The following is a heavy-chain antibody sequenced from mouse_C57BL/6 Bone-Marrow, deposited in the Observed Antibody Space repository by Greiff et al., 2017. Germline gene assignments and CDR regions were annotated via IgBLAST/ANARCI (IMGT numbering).Heavy chain of an antibody. CDR2: ISYDGST. CDR1: GYSFTSCSF. Sequence: EVQLQQSGPGLVKPSQSLSLTCSVSGYSFTSCSFWNCIRTSPGNKLELMVNISYDGSTNYHQSLKNRISISRDSSKNQFFRKLNSATTEDTAKDYGARGSYWFAYWGKGTLVTVSA. J-gene: IGHJ3*01. D-gene: IGHD1-1*01. CDR3: ARGSYWFAY. V-gene: IGHV3-6*01.